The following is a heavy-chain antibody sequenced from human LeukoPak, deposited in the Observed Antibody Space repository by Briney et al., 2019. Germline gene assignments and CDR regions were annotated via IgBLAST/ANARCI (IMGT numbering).Heavy chain of an antibody. V-gene: IGHV3-48*01. CDR1: GFTFSIYS. Sequence: GGSLRLSCAASGFTFSIYSMSWVRQAPGKGLGWVSYVSSSSSTISYADSVKGRFTISRDNAENSLYLQMNSLRAEDTAVYYCARAGDFSFKDWGQGTLVTVSS. CDR2: VSSSSSTI. CDR3: ARAGDFSFKD. D-gene: IGHD3-3*01. J-gene: IGHJ4*02.